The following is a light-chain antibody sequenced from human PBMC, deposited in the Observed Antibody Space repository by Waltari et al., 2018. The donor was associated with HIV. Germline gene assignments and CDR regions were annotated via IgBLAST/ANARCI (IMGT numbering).Light chain of an antibody. CDR3: AAWDDSLSGWV. V-gene: IGLV1-47*01. Sequence: QSVLTQPPSASGPPGQRVTISCSGSTSTIGSNYVYWYRQLPGTAPKLFIVRNNQRPSGVPDRFSGSKSATSASLAISGLRSEDEADYHCAAWDDSLSGWVFGGGTKLTVL. J-gene: IGLJ3*02. CDR1: TSTIGSNY. CDR2: RNN.